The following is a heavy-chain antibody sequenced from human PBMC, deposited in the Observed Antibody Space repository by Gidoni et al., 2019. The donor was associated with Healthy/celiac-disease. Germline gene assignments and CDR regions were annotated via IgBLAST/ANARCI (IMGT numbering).Heavy chain of an antibody. J-gene: IGHJ4*02. CDR1: GFTFSSYG. Sequence: QVQLVESGGGVVQPGRSLRLSCAASGFTFSSYGMHWVRQAPGKGLEWVAVISYDGSNKYYADSVKGRFTISRDNSKNTLYLQMNSLRAEDTAVYYCAKEEQQLARPSLKFDYWGQGTLVTVSS. CDR2: ISYDGSNK. D-gene: IGHD6-13*01. CDR3: AKEEQQLARPSLKFDY. V-gene: IGHV3-30*18.